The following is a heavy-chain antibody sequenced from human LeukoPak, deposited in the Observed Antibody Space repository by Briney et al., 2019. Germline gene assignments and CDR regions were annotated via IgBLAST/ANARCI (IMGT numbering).Heavy chain of an antibody. CDR2: IWYDGSNK. V-gene: IGHV3-33*01. J-gene: IGHJ4*02. CDR1: GFTFSSYG. CDR3: ARDSRRYCSSTSCYGRLDY. D-gene: IGHD2-2*01. Sequence: GGSLRLSCAASGFTFSSYGMHWVRQAPGKGLXXXXXIWYDGSNKYYADSVKGRFTISRDNSKNTLYLQMNSLRAEDTAVYYCARDSRRYCSSTSCYGRLDYWGQGTLVTVSS.